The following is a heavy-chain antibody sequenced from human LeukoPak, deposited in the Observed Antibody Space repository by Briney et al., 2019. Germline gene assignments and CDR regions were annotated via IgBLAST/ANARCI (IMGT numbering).Heavy chain of an antibody. Sequence: SETLSLTCSVSGGSINSTGYFWGWIRQPPGKGLEWIGNIYYSGSTYCNPSLKSRVTISVDTSKNYFTLKLTPVPDASTAVYYCARLSVLLWFAEAKPHDPWGQGTLVTVSS. D-gene: IGHD3-10*01. CDR3: ARLSVLLWFAEAKPHDP. V-gene: IGHV4-39*02. J-gene: IGHJ5*02. CDR1: GGSINSTGYF. CDR2: IYYSGST.